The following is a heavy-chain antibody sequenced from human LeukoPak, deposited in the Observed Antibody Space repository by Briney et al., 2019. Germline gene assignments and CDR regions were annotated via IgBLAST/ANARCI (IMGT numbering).Heavy chain of an antibody. Sequence: GESLKISCKISGYILTRNWIGWVRQVPGKGLEWMGLAYPGDSGAKYSPSFQGQVTFSVDKSISTAYLQFSSLKASDTAIYYCARLGYDRGLTDLDYWGQGTLVTVSS. V-gene: IGHV5-51*01. CDR1: GYILTRNW. CDR2: AYPGDSGA. CDR3: ARLGYDRGLTDLDY. D-gene: IGHD3-10*01. J-gene: IGHJ4*02.